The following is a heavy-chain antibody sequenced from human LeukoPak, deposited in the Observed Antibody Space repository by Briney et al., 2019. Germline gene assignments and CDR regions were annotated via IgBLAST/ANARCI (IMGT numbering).Heavy chain of an antibody. Sequence: GGSLRLSCAASGLTFSKSWMSWVRQAPGKGLEWVSYISSSSFKIGYADSVKGRFTISRDNSKNSLYLQMDSLRVEDTAVYYCVRDPSYGSSWYYYMDVWGKGTTVTVSS. J-gene: IGHJ6*03. CDR3: VRDPSYGSSWYYYMDV. V-gene: IGHV3-48*04. CDR2: ISSSSFKI. D-gene: IGHD6-13*01. CDR1: GLTFSKSW.